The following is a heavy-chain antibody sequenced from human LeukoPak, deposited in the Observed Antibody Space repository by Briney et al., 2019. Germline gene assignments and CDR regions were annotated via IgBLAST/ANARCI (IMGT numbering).Heavy chain of an antibody. Sequence: PGGSLRLSCAASGFTFSSYWMSWVRQAPGKGLDWVANIKRDGSEEYYMDSVRGRFTISRDNARNSLYLQMNSLRDEDTAVYYCAKWLVVGSTHGIDFWGQGTLVTVSS. CDR3: AKWLVVGSTHGIDF. CDR1: GFTFSSYW. J-gene: IGHJ4*02. D-gene: IGHD3-22*01. CDR2: IKRDGSEE. V-gene: IGHV3-7*01.